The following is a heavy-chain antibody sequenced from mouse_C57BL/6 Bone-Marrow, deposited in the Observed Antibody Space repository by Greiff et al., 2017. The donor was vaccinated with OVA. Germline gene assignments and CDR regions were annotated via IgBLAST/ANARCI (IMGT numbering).Heavy chain of an antibody. CDR2: IYPRSGNT. CDR3: ARGLRYRLVLFDY. Sequence: VNVVESGAELARPGASVKLSCKASGYTFTSYGISWVKQRTGQGLEWIGEIYPRSGNTYYNEKFKGKATLTADKSSSTAYMELRSLTSEDSAVYFCARGLRYRLVLFDYWGQGTTLTVSS. V-gene: IGHV1-81*01. CDR1: GYTFTSYG. J-gene: IGHJ2*01. D-gene: IGHD1-1*01.